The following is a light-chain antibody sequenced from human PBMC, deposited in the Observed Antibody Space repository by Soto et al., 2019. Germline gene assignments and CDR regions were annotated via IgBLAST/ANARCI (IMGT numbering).Light chain of an antibody. J-gene: IGKJ1*01. CDR3: QEYGCSPWR. V-gene: IGKV3-20*01. Sequence: EIVLTQSPGTLSLSPGERATLSCRASQSVSSSYLAWYQQKPGQAPRLLIYGASSRATGIPDRFSGSGCGTDFTLTISRLDPEDFVVDYCQEYGCSPWRLGQGTKVDIK. CDR1: QSVSSSY. CDR2: GAS.